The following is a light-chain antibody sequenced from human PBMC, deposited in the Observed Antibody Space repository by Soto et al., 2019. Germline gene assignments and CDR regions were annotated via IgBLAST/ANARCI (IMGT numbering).Light chain of an antibody. Sequence: QSALTQPASVSGSPGQSITISCTGTSSDVGGYNYVSWYQQHPGKAPKLMIYEVSNRPSGVSNRFSGSKSGNTASLTISGLQAEEGADYYCSSYTSSSTRVFGGGTQLTVL. V-gene: IGLV2-14*01. J-gene: IGLJ3*02. CDR3: SSYTSSSTRV. CDR2: EVS. CDR1: SSDVGGYNY.